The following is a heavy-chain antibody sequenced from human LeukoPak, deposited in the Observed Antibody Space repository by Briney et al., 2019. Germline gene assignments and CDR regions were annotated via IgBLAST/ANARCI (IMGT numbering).Heavy chain of an antibody. V-gene: IGHV3-73*01. J-gene: IGHJ4*02. CDR3: SRPHSGWDLYSFDY. D-gene: IGHD6-19*01. CDR2: IRRKDYSYAT. Sequence: GGSLRLSCAASGFSFSDSALHWVRQASGKGLEWVGRIRRKDYSYATAYAASVKGRFTISRDDSKNTAYLQMNSLKTEDTAVYYWSRPHSGWDLYSFDYWGQGALVTVSS. CDR1: GFSFSDSA.